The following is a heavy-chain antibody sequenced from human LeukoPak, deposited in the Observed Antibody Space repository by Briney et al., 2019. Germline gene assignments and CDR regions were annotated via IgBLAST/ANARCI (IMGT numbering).Heavy chain of an antibody. J-gene: IGHJ4*02. Sequence: GGSLRLSCAASGFTFSSYSMNWVRQAPGKGLEWVSSISSSSSYIYYADSVKGRFTISRDNSKNTLYLQMNSLRAEDTAVYYCARDPPSRYDHGGYWGQGTLVTVSS. V-gene: IGHV3-21*04. CDR1: GFTFSSYS. D-gene: IGHD3-3*01. CDR3: ARDPPSRYDHGGY. CDR2: ISSSSSYI.